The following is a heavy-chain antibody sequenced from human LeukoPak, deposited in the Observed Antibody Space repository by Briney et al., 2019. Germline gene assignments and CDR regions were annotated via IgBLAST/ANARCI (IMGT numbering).Heavy chain of an antibody. CDR3: ARDRGINWFDP. CDR2: LSVSGGST. CDR1: GFTFSNYA. J-gene: IGHJ5*02. V-gene: IGHV3-23*01. Sequence: PGGSLRLSCAASGFTFSNYAMNCVRQAPGKGLEWVSGLSVSGGSTYYADSVKGRFTISRDNSKNTLYLQMNSLRAEDTAVYYCARDRGINWFDPWGQGTLVTVSS. D-gene: IGHD3-10*01.